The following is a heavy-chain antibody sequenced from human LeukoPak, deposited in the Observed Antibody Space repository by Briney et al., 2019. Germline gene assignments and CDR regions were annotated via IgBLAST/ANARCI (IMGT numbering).Heavy chain of an antibody. D-gene: IGHD4-17*01. CDR2: ISSSSSYI. CDR1: GFTFSSYS. CDR3: ARDRWSEEMDYGADDAFDI. J-gene: IGHJ3*02. V-gene: IGHV3-21*01. Sequence: GGSLRLSCAASGFTFSSYSMNWVRQAPGKGLEWVSSISSSSSYIYYADSVKDRFTISRDNAKNSLYLQMNSLRAEDTAVYYCARDRWSEEMDYGADDAFDIWGQGTMVTVSS.